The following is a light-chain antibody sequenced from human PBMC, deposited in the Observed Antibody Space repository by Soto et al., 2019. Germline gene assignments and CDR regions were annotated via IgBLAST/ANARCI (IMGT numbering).Light chain of an antibody. J-gene: IGLJ1*01. V-gene: IGLV2-14*03. CDR3: SSYTNINTRAGV. CDR2: EVT. Sequence: QSALTQPASVSGSPGQSITISCTGTSGDIGSYNRVSWYQQHPGKAPKLIIYEVTDRPSGVSNRFSGSKSGNTASLTISGLQAEDEAEYYCSSYTNINTRAGVFGTGTKVTDL. CDR1: SGDIGSYNR.